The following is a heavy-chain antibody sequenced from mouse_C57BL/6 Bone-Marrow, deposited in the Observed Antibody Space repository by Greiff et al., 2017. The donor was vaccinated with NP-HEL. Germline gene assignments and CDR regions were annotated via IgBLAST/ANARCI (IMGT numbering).Heavy chain of an antibody. V-gene: IGHV5-17*01. Sequence: EVQGVESGGGLVKPGGSLKLSCAASGFTFSDYGMHWVRQAPEKGLEWVAYISSGSSTIYYADTVKGRFTISRDTAKNNLFLQMASLRSEDTAMYYCARNYGSSPYYAMDYWGQGTSVTVSS. CDR3: ARNYGSSPYYAMDY. D-gene: IGHD1-1*01. J-gene: IGHJ4*01. CDR2: ISSGSSTI. CDR1: GFTFSDYG.